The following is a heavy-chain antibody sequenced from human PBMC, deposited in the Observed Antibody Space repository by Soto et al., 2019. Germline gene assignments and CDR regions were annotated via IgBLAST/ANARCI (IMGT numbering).Heavy chain of an antibody. CDR2: ISSSSSYI. Sequence: EVQLVESGGGLVKPGGSLRLSCAASGFTFSSYSMNWVRQAPGKGLVWVSSISSSSSYIYYPDSVKGRCTISRDNAKNSLDLQMNSLGAEDTAVYYCARAGGFAVISGAHGMDVWGQGTTVTVSS. CDR3: ARAGGFAVISGAHGMDV. D-gene: IGHD3-16*01. V-gene: IGHV3-21*01. J-gene: IGHJ6*02. CDR1: GFTFSSYS.